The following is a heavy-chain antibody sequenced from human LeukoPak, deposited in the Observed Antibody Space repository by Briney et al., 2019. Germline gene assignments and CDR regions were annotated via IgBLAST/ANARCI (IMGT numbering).Heavy chain of an antibody. J-gene: IGHJ4*02. CDR1: GFTFSDYY. CDR3: AREVAVAGTDLDY. Sequence: GGSLRLSCAASGFTFSDYYMSWIRQAPGKGLEWVSYISSSGSTIYYADSVKGRFTISRDNAKNSLYLQMNSLRVEDTAVYYCAREVAVAGTDLDYWGQGTLVTVSS. D-gene: IGHD6-19*01. V-gene: IGHV3-11*04. CDR2: ISSSGSTI.